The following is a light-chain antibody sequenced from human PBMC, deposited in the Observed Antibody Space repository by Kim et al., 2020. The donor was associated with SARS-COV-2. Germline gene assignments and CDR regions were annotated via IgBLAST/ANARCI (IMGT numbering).Light chain of an antibody. Sequence: HRVPISCTGSSADIGAGYDVHWYQVLPGTAPKLVIYDNNIRPSGVPDRFSGSKSVTSASLAITGLQADDAADYYCQSYDGGLSAVIFGGGTQLTVL. CDR3: QSYDGGLSAVI. J-gene: IGLJ2*01. V-gene: IGLV1-40*01. CDR1: SADIGAGYD. CDR2: DNN.